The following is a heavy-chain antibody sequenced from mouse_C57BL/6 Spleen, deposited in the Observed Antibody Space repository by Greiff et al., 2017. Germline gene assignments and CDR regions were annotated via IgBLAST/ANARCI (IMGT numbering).Heavy chain of an antibody. Sequence: VQLQQPGAELVKPGASVKLSCKASGYTFTSYWMHWVKQRPGKGLEWIGMIHPNSGSTNYNEKFKSKATLTVDKSSSTAYMQLSSLTSEDSAVYYCAKDYGSSRYYFDYWGQGTTLTVSS. CDR1: GYTFTSYW. V-gene: IGHV1-64*01. D-gene: IGHD1-1*01. CDR2: IHPNSGST. CDR3: AKDYGSSRYYFDY. J-gene: IGHJ2*01.